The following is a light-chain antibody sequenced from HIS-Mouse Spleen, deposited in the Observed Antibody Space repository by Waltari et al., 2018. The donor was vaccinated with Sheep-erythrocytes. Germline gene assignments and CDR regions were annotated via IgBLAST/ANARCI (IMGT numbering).Light chain of an antibody. V-gene: IGLV2-11*01. Sequence: QSALTQPRSVSGSPGQSVTISCTGTSSDVGGYNYVSWYQQHPGQAPKLIIYDVSKRPSGVSDRFSGSKSGNTASLTISGLQAEDEADYYCCSYAGSYTVVFGGGTKLTVL. CDR3: CSYAGSYTVV. CDR2: DVS. J-gene: IGLJ2*01. CDR1: SSDVGGYNY.